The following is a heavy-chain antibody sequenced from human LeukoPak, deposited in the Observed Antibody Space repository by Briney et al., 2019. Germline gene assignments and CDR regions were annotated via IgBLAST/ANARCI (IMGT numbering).Heavy chain of an antibody. CDR3: ARAREVVRFDP. D-gene: IGHD2-2*01. CDR2: INPSGGST. J-gene: IGHJ5*02. Sequence: ASVKVSCKASGYTFTSYYMHWVRQAPGQGLKWMGIINPSGGSTSYAQKFQGRVTMTRDMSTSTVYMELSSLRSEDTAVYYCARAREVVRFDPWGQGTLVTVSS. CDR1: GYTFTSYY. V-gene: IGHV1-46*01.